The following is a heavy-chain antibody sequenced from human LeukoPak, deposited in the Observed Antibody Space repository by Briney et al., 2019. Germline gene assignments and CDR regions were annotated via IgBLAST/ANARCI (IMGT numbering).Heavy chain of an antibody. CDR3: ARSGSYIYYYYGMDV. V-gene: IGHV1-18*01. J-gene: IGHJ6*02. CDR2: ISAYNGNT. D-gene: IGHD1-26*01. Sequence: ASVKVSCKASGYTFTSYGISWVRQAPGQGLEWMGWISAYNGNTNYAQKLQGRVTMTTDTSTSTAYMELRSLRSDDTAVYYCARSGSYIYYYYGMDVWGQGTTVTVSS. CDR1: GYTFTSYG.